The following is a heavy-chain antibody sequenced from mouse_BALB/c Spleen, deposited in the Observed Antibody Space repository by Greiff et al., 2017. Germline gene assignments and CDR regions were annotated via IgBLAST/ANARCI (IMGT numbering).Heavy chain of an antibody. J-gene: IGHJ4*01. CDR3: TRDPDSYAMDY. Sequence: EVKVEESGGGLVKPGGSLKLSCAASGFTFSSYTMSWVRQTPEKRLEWVATISSGGSYTYYPDSVKGRFTISRDNAKNTLYLQMSSLKSEDTAMYYCTRDPDSYAMDYWGQGTSVTVSS. CDR1: GFTFSSYT. V-gene: IGHV5-6-4*01. CDR2: ISSGGSYT.